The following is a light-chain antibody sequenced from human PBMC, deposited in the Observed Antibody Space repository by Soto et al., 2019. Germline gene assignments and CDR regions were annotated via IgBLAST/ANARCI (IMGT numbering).Light chain of an antibody. CDR1: QSVSSY. Sequence: EIVLTQSPATLSLSPGERATLSCRASQSVSSYLAWYQQKPGQAPRLLIYDASNRATGIPARFSGSGSGTDFTLTISRPEPEEFSDYYCEQRRECRPSTFGQGTKLE. V-gene: IGKV3-11*01. J-gene: IGKJ2*02. CDR2: DAS. CDR3: EQRRECRPST.